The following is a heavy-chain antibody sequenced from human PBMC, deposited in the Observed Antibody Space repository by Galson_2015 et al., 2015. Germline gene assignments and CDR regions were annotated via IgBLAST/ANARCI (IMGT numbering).Heavy chain of an antibody. CDR1: GFTFSSYA. D-gene: IGHD1-14*01. Sequence: SLRLSCAASGFTFSSYAMSWVRQAPGKGLEWVSAISGSGGSTYYADSAKGRFTISRDNSKNTLYLQMNSLRAGDTAVYYCATTPLPTGYYYGMDVWGQGTTVTVSS. CDR3: ATTPLPTGYYYGMDV. V-gene: IGHV3-23*01. CDR2: ISGSGGST. J-gene: IGHJ6*02.